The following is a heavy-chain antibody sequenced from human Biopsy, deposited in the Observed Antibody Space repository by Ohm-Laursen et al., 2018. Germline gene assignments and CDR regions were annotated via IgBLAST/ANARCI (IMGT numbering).Heavy chain of an antibody. J-gene: IGHJ4*02. CDR1: GASVRSHF. D-gene: IGHD3-3*01. CDR3: ARLSTLFGVADFTDD. Sequence: TLSLTCTLSGASVRSHFLTWIRQPPGKGLQWIGSISNSGTTKSSPSLKSRVNISLPTSENQLPVKMPSTTAADTAVYYCARLSTLFGVADFTDDWGQGTLVTVSS. V-gene: IGHV4-59*08. CDR2: ISNSGTT.